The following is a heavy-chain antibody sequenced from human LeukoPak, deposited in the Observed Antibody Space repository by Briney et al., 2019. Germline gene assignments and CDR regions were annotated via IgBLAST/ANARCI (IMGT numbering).Heavy chain of an antibody. CDR3: ARGGTGQLRYFDWLSPHYYGMDV. Sequence: PGGSLRLSCAASGFTFSSYAMSWVRQAPGEGLEWVAVISYDGSNKYYADSVKGRFTISRDNSKNTLYLQMNSLRAEDTAVYYCARGGTGQLRYFDWLSPHYYGMDVWGQGTTVTVSS. D-gene: IGHD3-9*01. CDR1: GFTFSSYA. CDR2: ISYDGSNK. V-gene: IGHV3-30*14. J-gene: IGHJ6*02.